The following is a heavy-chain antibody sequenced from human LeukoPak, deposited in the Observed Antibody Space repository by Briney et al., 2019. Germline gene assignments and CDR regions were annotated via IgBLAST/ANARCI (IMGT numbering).Heavy chain of an antibody. Sequence: SQTLSLTCTVSGDSISGGGYYWSWIRQHPGKGLEWIGYIYYSGSTYYNPSLKSRVTISVDTSKNQFSLKLSSVTAADTAVYYCARDNHLVTRYYFDYWGQGTLVTVSS. CDR2: IYYSGST. CDR1: GDSISGGGYY. J-gene: IGHJ4*02. V-gene: IGHV4-31*03. D-gene: IGHD2-21*02. CDR3: ARDNHLVTRYYFDY.